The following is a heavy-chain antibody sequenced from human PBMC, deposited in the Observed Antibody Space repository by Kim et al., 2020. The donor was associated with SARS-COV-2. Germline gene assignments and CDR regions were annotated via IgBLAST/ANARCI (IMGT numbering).Heavy chain of an antibody. V-gene: IGHV4-59*08. D-gene: IGHD5-12*01. CDR3: VRFGYGNY. Sequence: SETLSLTCTVSGGSFNSYYWNWIRQSPGKGLEWIGFIQYGGRTSYSPSLKSRVTMSLDTSKSQCSLKLTSVTAADTAVYYCVRFGYGNYWGLGTLVTVSS. CDR1: GGSFNSYY. CDR2: IQYGGRT. J-gene: IGHJ4*02.